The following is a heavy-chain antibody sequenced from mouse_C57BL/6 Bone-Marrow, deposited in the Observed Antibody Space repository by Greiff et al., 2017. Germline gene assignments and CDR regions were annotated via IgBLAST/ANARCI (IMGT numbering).Heavy chain of an antibody. CDR1: GYAFTNYL. CDR2: INPGSGGT. CDR3: AIGDYDAMDY. V-gene: IGHV1-54*01. J-gene: IGHJ4*01. Sequence: VQLQQSGAELVRPGTSVKVSCKASGYAFTNYLIEWVKQRPGQGLEWIGVINPGSGGTNYNEKFKGKATLTADKSSSTAYMQLSSLTSEDSAVYFCAIGDYDAMDYWGQGTSVTVSS. D-gene: IGHD1-1*02.